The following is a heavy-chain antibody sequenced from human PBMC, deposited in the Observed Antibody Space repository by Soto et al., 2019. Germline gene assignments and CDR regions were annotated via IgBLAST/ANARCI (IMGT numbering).Heavy chain of an antibody. V-gene: IGHV5-10-1*01. D-gene: IGHD6-6*01. CDR2: IDPNDSHT. CDR1: GYRFTNDL. J-gene: IGHJ4*02. Sequence: PGESLKISCEGSGYRFTNDLITWVRRLPGKGLEWMRRIDPNDSHTIYSPSFQGHVTISADNSITSVYLQWSSLKASDTAMYYCARHSRIATPLDYWGLGTQVTVSS. CDR3: ARHSRIATPLDY.